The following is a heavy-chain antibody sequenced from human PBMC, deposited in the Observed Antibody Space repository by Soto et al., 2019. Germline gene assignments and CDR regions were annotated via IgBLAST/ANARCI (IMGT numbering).Heavy chain of an antibody. CDR1: GYTFTSYD. D-gene: IGHD3-3*01. CDR3: ARSHYYDFWSGYSYFDY. V-gene: IGHV1-8*01. CDR2: MNPNSGNT. Sequence: QVQLVQSGAEVKKPGASVKVSCKASGYTFTSYDINWVRQATGQGLEWMGWMNPNSGNTGYAQKFQGRVTITADESTSTAYMELSSLRSEDTAVYYCARSHYYDFWSGYSYFDYWGQGTLVTVSS. J-gene: IGHJ4*02.